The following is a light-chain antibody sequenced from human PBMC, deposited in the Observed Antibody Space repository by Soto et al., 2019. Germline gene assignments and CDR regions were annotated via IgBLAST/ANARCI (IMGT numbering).Light chain of an antibody. CDR2: GAS. CDR3: QQYKTWPGWT. V-gene: IGKV3-15*01. J-gene: IGKJ1*01. CDR1: QSINSN. Sequence: EVVMTQSPAALSVSPGERATLSCRASQSINSNLAWYQQKPGQAPRLLVYGASTMATGIPARFSGTGSGTEFTLTISSLQSEDFAVYYCQQYKTWPGWTFGQGTKVDIK.